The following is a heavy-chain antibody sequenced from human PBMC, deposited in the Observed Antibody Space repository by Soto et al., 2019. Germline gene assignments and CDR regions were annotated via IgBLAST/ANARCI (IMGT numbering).Heavy chain of an antibody. D-gene: IGHD2-8*01. CDR2: IIPIFGTA. CDR3: ARDSCTNGVCSNVYYYHGMDV. CDR1: GYIFTNFA. V-gene: IGHV1-69*13. Sequence: SVNVSCKASGYIFTNFAISWVRQAPGQGLEWMGGIIPIFGTANYAQKFQGRVTITADESTSTAYMELSSLRSEDTAVYYCARDSCTNGVCSNVYYYHGMDVWGQGTTVTVSS. J-gene: IGHJ6*02.